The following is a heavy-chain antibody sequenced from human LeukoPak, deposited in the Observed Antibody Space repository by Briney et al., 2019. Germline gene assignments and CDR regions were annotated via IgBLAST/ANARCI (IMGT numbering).Heavy chain of an antibody. J-gene: IGHJ5*02. V-gene: IGHV4-30-2*01. CDR1: GGSISSGDYS. CDR2: IYHSGRT. D-gene: IGHD3-3*01. CDR3: ARDFYP. Sequence: PSQTLALTCAVSGGSISSGDYSWSWIRQPPGKGLEWIGYIYHSGRTYYNPSLKHRVTMDLDRSKNQFSLKLSSVTAADTAVYYCARDFYPWGQGTLVTVSS.